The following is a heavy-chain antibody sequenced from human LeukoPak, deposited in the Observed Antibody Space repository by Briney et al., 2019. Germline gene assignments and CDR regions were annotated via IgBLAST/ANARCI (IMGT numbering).Heavy chain of an antibody. CDR2: IRYDGSNK. CDR1: GFTFSSYG. J-gene: IGHJ4*02. Sequence: GGSLRLSCAASGFTFSSYGMYWVRQAPGKGLEWVAFIRYDGSNKYYADSVKGRFTISRDNSKNTLYLQMNSLRAEDTAVYYCAKVGVPAAILYFDYWGQGTLVTVSS. CDR3: AKVGVPAAILYFDY. V-gene: IGHV3-30*02. D-gene: IGHD2-2*02.